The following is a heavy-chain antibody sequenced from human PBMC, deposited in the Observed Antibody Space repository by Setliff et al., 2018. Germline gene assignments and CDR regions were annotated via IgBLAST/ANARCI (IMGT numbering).Heavy chain of an antibody. Sequence: GASVKVSCKTSGYPFTSYGLSWVRQAPGQGLEWMGWISGHNGDTKLAQNFQGRVTVTTDTFTNTGYMELRSLRSDDTAFYYCARADYSSSLHYFDCWGQGTLVTVSS. J-gene: IGHJ4*02. CDR3: ARADYSSSLHYFDC. CDR2: ISGHNGDT. V-gene: IGHV1-18*01. CDR1: GYPFTSYG. D-gene: IGHD6-13*01.